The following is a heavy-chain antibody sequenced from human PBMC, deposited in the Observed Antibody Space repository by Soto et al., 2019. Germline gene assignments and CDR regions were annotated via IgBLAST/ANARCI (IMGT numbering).Heavy chain of an antibody. CDR1: GGSISSGGYS. D-gene: IGHD3-9*01. Sequence: SETLSLTCAVSGGSISSGGYSWSWIRQPPGKGLEWIGYIYHSGSTYYNPSLKSRVTISVDRSKNQFSLKLSSVTAADTAVYYCASEYYDILTGQRGDYWGQGTLVTVSS. V-gene: IGHV4-30-2*01. CDR3: ASEYYDILTGQRGDY. J-gene: IGHJ4*02. CDR2: IYHSGST.